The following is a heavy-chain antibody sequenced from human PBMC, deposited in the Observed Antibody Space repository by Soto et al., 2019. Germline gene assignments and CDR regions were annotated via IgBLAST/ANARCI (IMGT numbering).Heavy chain of an antibody. CDR1: GGSISSGGYY. J-gene: IGHJ4*02. CDR3: ARATTYKSYFDY. V-gene: IGHV4-31*03. D-gene: IGHD1-1*01. Sequence: QVQLQESGPGLVKPSQTLSLTCTVSGGSISSGGYYWRWIRQHPGKGLEWIGYIYYSGSTYYTTCLESRVTISVDTSKNQVCLKLSPVTAADTAVYYCARATTYKSYFDYWGKGTLVTVSS. CDR2: IYYSGST.